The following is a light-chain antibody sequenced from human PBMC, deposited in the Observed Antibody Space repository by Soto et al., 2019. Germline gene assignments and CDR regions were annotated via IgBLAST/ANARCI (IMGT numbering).Light chain of an antibody. V-gene: IGKV1D-12*01. CDR3: QHADSFPLT. CDR2: AAS. J-gene: IGKJ4*01. Sequence: DFKMTQSPSSVSASVGDSIIITCSSSQYIHSWLAWYQQKPGEAPKLLIFAASRFNGDVPSRFSGSGSGTDFTLTINNLQPEDFATYYFQHADSFPLTFGGGTKVEVK. CDR1: QYIHSW.